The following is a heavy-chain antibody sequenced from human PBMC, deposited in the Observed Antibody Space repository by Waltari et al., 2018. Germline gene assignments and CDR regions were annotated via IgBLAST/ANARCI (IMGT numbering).Heavy chain of an antibody. Sequence: EVHLVESGGGLVQPGGSLKISCAASGFNFNMSTIQWVRQAPGKGLEWIGRIRSKINKDGTAYGASGKDRFSISRDDSRNTAFLEMTSLKTDDSAVYYCAKQKTGGANDFWGQGTLVTVST. J-gene: IGHJ4*01. CDR1: GFNFNMST. D-gene: IGHD3-16*01. CDR3: AKQKTGGANDF. CDR2: IRSKINKDGT. V-gene: IGHV3-73*02.